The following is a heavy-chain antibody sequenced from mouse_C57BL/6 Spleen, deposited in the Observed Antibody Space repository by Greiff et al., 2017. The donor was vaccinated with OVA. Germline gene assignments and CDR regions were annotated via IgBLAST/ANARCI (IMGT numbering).Heavy chain of an antibody. J-gene: IGHJ4*01. D-gene: IGHD2-13*01. Sequence: VQLQQSGPELVKPGASVKISCKASGYTFTDYYMNWVKQSPGKSLEWIGDITPNSGGTSYNQKFKGKATLTVAKSSSTAYMQLRSLTSADSAVYYCARQDDYFDGMDYWGQGTSVTVSA. CDR2: ITPNSGGT. V-gene: IGHV1-26*01. CDR3: ARQDDYFDGMDY. CDR1: GYTFTDYY.